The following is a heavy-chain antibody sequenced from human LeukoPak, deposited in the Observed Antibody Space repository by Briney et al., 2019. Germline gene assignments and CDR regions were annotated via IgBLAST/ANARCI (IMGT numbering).Heavy chain of an antibody. CDR3: ARGVSDSGGYRYYGGFYYFDF. V-gene: IGHV4-38-2*01. CDR2: IDHSGSY. Sequence: AETLSLTCAVSGDSIKRGYYWAWIRQPPGKRLEWIGSIDHSGSYYSTPSLKSRLTISLHSSKRHFSMELNSVPAADTAVYYCARGVSDSGGYRYYGGFYYFDFWGQGTLVTVSS. CDR1: GDSIKRGYY. J-gene: IGHJ4*02. D-gene: IGHD3-22*01.